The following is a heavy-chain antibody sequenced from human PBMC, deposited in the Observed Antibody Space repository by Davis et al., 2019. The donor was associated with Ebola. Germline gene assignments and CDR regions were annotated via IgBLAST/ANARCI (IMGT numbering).Heavy chain of an antibody. Sequence: PSETLSLTCTVSGGSISSYYWSWIRQPPGKGLEWIGYIYYSGSTNYNPSLKSRVTISVDTSKNQFSLKLSSVTAADTAVYYCARDSNPAPDEYSSGWGDAFDIWGQGTMVTVSS. D-gene: IGHD6-19*01. CDR3: ARDSNPAPDEYSSGWGDAFDI. CDR2: IYYSGST. V-gene: IGHV4-59*01. CDR1: GGSISSYY. J-gene: IGHJ3*02.